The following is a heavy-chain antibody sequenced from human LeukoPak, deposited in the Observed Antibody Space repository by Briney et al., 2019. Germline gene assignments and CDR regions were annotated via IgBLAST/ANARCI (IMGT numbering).Heavy chain of an antibody. CDR3: AKDHYDSSGYYGGMDV. V-gene: IGHV6-1*01. Sequence: SQTLSLTCAISGDSVSSNSAVWNWIRQSPSRGLEWLGRTYYKSKWYNDYAASVKSRITINPETSKNQFSLQLNSMTPEDTAVYYCAKDHYDSSGYYGGMDVWGQGTTVTVSS. CDR1: GDSVSSNSAV. CDR2: TYYKSKWYN. D-gene: IGHD3-22*01. J-gene: IGHJ6*02.